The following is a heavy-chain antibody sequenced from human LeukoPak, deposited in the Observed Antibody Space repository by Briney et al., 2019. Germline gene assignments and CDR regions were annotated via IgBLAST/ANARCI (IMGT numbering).Heavy chain of an antibody. J-gene: IGHJ4*02. Sequence: TGGSLRLSCAASGFTVSSNYMSWVRQAPGKGLEWVSVIYSGGSTYYADSVKGRFTISRDNSKNTLHLQMNSLRAEDTAVYYCARVAIGDYFDYWGQGTLVTVSS. V-gene: IGHV3-53*01. D-gene: IGHD3-10*01. CDR1: GFTVSSNY. CDR2: IYSGGST. CDR3: ARVAIGDYFDY.